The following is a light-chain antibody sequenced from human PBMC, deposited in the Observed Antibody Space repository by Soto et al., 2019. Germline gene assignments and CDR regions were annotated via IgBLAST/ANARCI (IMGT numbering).Light chain of an antibody. V-gene: IGKV3-15*01. J-gene: IGKJ2*01. CDR1: QSVSSN. Sequence: EIVMTQSPGTLSLSPGERATLSCWASQSVSSNLAWYQQKPGQAPRLLIYDASTRATGIPARFSGSGSGTEFTLIISSLQSEDFAFYYCQQHNDWPLTFGQGTKLEIK. CDR3: QQHNDWPLT. CDR2: DAS.